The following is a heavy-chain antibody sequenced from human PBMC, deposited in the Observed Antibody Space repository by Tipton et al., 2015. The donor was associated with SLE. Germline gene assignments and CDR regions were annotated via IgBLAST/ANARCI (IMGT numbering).Heavy chain of an antibody. J-gene: IGHJ3*02. CDR3: ARSQFGHITSRYSFDM. D-gene: IGHD2-2*01. Sequence: SLRLSCAVSGFTFSNYAMTWVRQAPGKGLEWVSTMSSTGGRTYYADSVKGRFTISRDNAKNSLFLRMDGLRAEDTAVYYCARSQFGHITSRYSFDMWGPGTMVTVSS. V-gene: IGHV3-23*01. CDR1: GFTFSNYA. CDR2: MSSTGGRT.